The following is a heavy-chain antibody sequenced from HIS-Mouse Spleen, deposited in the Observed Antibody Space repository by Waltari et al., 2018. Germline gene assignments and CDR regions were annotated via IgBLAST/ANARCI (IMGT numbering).Heavy chain of an antibody. CDR1: GFTFSDYY. CDR2: IISSGSTI. D-gene: IGHD6-13*01. CDR3: ARDGSSSLDY. V-gene: IGHV3-11*01. Sequence: SCAASGFTFSDYYMSWIRQAPGKGLDGVSYIISSGSTIYYADSVKGRFTISRDNAKNSLYLQMNSLRAEDTAVYYCARDGSSSLDYWGQGTLVTVSS. J-gene: IGHJ4*02.